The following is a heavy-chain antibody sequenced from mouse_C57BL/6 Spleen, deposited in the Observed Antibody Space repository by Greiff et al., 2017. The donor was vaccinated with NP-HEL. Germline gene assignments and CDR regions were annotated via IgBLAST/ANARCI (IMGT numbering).Heavy chain of an antibody. V-gene: IGHV1-19*01. CDR1: GYTFTDYY. CDR2: INPYNGGT. D-gene: IGHD1-3*01. J-gene: IGHJ2*01. CDR3: ARRRNGISDY. Sequence: VQLKESGPVLVKPGASVKMSCKASGYTFTDYYMNWVKQSPGKSLEWIGVINPYNGGTSYNQKFKGKATLTVDKSSSTAYMELNSLTSEDSAVYYWARRRNGISDYWGQGTTLTVSS.